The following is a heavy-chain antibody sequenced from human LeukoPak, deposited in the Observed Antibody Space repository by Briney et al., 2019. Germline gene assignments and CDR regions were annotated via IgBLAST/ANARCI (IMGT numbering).Heavy chain of an antibody. D-gene: IGHD6-19*01. V-gene: IGHV1-18*01. J-gene: IGHJ6*02. CDR3: ASPNSSGWYSAPMDV. CDR2: ISAYNGNT. Sequence: ASVKVSCKASGYTFTSYGISWVRQAPGQGLEWMGWISAYNGNTNYAQKLQGRVTMTTDTSTSTAYMELRSLRSDDTAVYYCASPNSSGWYSAPMDVWGRGTTVTVSS. CDR1: GYTFTSYG.